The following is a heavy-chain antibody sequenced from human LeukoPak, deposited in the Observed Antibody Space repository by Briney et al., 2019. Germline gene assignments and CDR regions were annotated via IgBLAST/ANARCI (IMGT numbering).Heavy chain of an antibody. CDR3: ARGGIVVVTAVQNWFDP. J-gene: IGHJ5*02. V-gene: IGHV1-18*01. CDR2: ISAYNGNT. CDR1: GYTFTSYG. Sequence: ASVKVSCKASGYTFTSYGISWVRQAPGQGLEWMGWISAYNGNTNYAQKLQGRVTMTTDTSTSTAYMELRSLRSDDTAVYYCARGGIVVVTAVQNWFDPWGQGTLVTVSS. D-gene: IGHD2-21*02.